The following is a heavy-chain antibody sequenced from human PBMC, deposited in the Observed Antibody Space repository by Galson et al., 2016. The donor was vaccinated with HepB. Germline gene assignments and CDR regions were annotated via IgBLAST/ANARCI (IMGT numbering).Heavy chain of an antibody. CDR3: ARAVMLGRGMDV. CDR1: GDSVYNNGAA. CDR2: TFYRSTWEN. J-gene: IGHJ6*02. D-gene: IGHD3-10*01. Sequence: CAISGDSVYNNGAAWVWIRQSPSRGLEWLGRTFYRSTWENHYAGSVKCRITISPDTSRNQFSLHLNSVTPEDTAVYYCARAVMLGRGMDVWGQGTTVTVSS. V-gene: IGHV6-1*01.